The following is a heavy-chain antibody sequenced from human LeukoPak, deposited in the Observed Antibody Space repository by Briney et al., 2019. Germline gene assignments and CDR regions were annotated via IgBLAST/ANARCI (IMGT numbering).Heavy chain of an antibody. CDR2: INHGGST. J-gene: IGHJ6*04. D-gene: IGHD2-2*01. V-gene: IGHV4-34*01. CDR1: GGSFSAYY. Sequence: SETLTLTCAANGGSFSAYYWNWIRQPPGKGLEWIGEINHGGSTNYNPSLKSRVTISVDTSKNQFSLKLSSVTAADTAVYYCARLRRYCSNTSCPKTLDVWGKGTTVTVSS. CDR3: ARLRRYCSNTSCPKTLDV.